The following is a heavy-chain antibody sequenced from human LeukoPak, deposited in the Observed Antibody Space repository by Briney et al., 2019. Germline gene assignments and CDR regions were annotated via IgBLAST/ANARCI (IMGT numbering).Heavy chain of an antibody. Sequence: PGGSLRLSCVASGFSVSDIYMNWVRQAPGKGLEWLSVIYSGDRTYYADSVKDRFTISRDISKNTVYLQMNNLRAEDTAVYYCARDRKSLYYGMEVWGQGTTVTVSS. CDR3: ARDRKSLYYGMEV. V-gene: IGHV3-66*01. J-gene: IGHJ6*02. CDR1: GFSVSDIY. CDR2: IYSGDRT. D-gene: IGHD3-10*01.